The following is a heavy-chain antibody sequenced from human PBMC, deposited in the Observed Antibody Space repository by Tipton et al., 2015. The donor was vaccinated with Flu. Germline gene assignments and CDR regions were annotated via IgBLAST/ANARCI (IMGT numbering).Heavy chain of an antibody. D-gene: IGHD4-11*01. Sequence: TLSLTCSISGDSIRSPYYWGWIRQPPGKGLEWIGYIFHTGNTFFNPSLKSRVTISVDRSKNQFSLTVSDVSAADTAMYYCARRDYSNYVSEPKNWFDPWGQGLMVTVAS. CDR2: IFHTGNT. V-gene: IGHV4-38-2*02. J-gene: IGHJ5*02. CDR3: ARRDYSNYVSEPKNWFDP. CDR1: GDSIRSPYY.